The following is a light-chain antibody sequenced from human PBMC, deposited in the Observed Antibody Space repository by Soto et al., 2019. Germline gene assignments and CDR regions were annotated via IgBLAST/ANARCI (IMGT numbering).Light chain of an antibody. J-gene: IGKJ2*01. CDR1: QSVSSTY. CDR3: QQYGRSPPFT. V-gene: IGKV3-20*01. Sequence: ELVLTQSPGTLSLYPGERATLSCRASQSVSSTYMAWYQQRPGQAPRLLIYGASSRATGIPDRFSGSGSGTDFTLTISRLEPEDFAVYFCQQYGRSPPFTFGQGTKVDIK. CDR2: GAS.